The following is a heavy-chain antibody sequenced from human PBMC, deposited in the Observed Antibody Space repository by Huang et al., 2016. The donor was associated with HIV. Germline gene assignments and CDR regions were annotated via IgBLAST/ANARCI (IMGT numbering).Heavy chain of an antibody. D-gene: IGHD6-19*01. J-gene: IGHJ4*02. CDR2: INHIGKT. Sequence: QVQLRQWGAGLVKPSETLSLTCAVYGGSFSGYYWTWIRQSPGKGLEWIGEINHIGKTNDPPSLKSRVTISKDTAKKQVSLQLTSVSAADTGVYFCAREKAADSAWYGVYYFDYWGEGALVTVTS. V-gene: IGHV4-34*01. CDR1: GGSFSGYY. CDR3: AREKAADSAWYGVYYFDY.